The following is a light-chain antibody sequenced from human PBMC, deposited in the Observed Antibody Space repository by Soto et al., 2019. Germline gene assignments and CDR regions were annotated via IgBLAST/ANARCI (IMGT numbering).Light chain of an antibody. V-gene: IGLV6-57*01. J-gene: IGLJ3*02. CDR3: QSYDATNPV. CDR2: EDN. Sequence: NFMLTQPHSVSESPGKTVIISCTRSSGSIASNYVQWYQQRPGSSPTTVIYEDNQRPSGVPDRFSGSIDSSSNSASLTISGLETEDEADYYCQSYDATNPVFGGGTKLTV. CDR1: SGSIASNY.